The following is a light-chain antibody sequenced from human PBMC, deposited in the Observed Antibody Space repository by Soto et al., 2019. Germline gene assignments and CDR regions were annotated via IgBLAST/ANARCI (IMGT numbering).Light chain of an antibody. CDR3: SSSAGIYHYLV. CDR1: ENDIGFANY. Sequence: QSALTQPPSASGSPGQSVTITCSGTENDIGFANYVSWYQQHPDEAPKLLIYEVNKRPSGVPDRFSGSKSGYTASLTVSGLQTEDEAFYYCSSSAGIYHYLVFGGGTKLTVL. J-gene: IGLJ3*02. CDR2: EVN. V-gene: IGLV2-8*01.